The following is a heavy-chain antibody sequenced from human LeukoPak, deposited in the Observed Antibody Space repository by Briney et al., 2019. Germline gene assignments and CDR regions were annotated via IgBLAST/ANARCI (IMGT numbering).Heavy chain of an antibody. V-gene: IGHV1-8*01. CDR1: GYTFTSYD. D-gene: IGHD1-26*01. CDR3: AAPVVGAFAFDI. J-gene: IGHJ3*02. CDR2: MNPNSGNI. Sequence: GASVKVSCKASGYTFTSYDINWVRQATGQGLEWMGWMNPNSGNIGYAQKFQGRVTMTRNTSISTDYMELSSLRSEDTAVYYCAAPVVGAFAFDIWGQGTMVTVSS.